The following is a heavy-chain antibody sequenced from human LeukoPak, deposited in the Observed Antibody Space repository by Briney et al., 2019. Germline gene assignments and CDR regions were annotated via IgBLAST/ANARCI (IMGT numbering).Heavy chain of an antibody. Sequence: SETLSLTCTVSGGSISSSSYCWAWIRQPPGKGLEWIGSIYYSGSTYYNPSLKSRVTISVDTSKNQFSLKLSSVTAADTAVYYCARKPIVNSAWYYFDYWGQGTLVTVSS. D-gene: IGHD3-22*01. CDR1: GGSISSSSYC. V-gene: IGHV4-39*07. J-gene: IGHJ4*02. CDR3: ARKPIVNSAWYYFDY. CDR2: IYYSGST.